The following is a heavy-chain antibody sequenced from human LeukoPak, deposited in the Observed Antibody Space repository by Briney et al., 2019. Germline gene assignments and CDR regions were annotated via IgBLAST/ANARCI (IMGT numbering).Heavy chain of an antibody. V-gene: IGHV4-59*01. CDR2: IYYSGST. D-gene: IGHD6-19*01. CDR3: ASYDKTGYSSGFDY. Sequence: SETLSPTCTVSGGSISSYYWSWIRQPPGKGLEWIGYIYYSGSTNYNPSLKSRVTISVDTSKNQFSLKLSSVTAADTAVYYCASYDKTGYSSGFDYWGQGTLVTVSS. J-gene: IGHJ4*02. CDR1: GGSISSYY.